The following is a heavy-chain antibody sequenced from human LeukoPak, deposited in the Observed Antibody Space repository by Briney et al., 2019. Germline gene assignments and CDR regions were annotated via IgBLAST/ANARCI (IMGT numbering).Heavy chain of an antibody. CDR2: IYHNGNT. CDR3: ASGGYSYGFDY. D-gene: IGHD5-18*01. J-gene: IGHJ4*02. V-gene: IGHV4-30-2*01. Sequence: SETLSLTCAVSGGSISSGGYSWSWIRQPPGKGLEWIGYIYHNGNTYYSPSLKSRVTISVDRSKNQLSLKQSSVTAADTAMYYCASGGYSYGFDYWGQGTLVTVSS. CDR1: GGSISSGGYS.